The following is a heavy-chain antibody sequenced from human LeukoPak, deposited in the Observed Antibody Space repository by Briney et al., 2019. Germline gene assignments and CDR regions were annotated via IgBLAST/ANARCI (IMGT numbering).Heavy chain of an antibody. CDR2: IIPIFGTA. CDR1: GGTFSSYA. D-gene: IGHD2-15*01. V-gene: IGHV1-69*13. J-gene: IGHJ4*02. Sequence: GASVKVSCKASGGTFSSYAISWVRQAPGQGLEWMGGIIPIFGTANYAQKFQGRVTITADESTSTAYMELSSLRSEDTAVYYCARAGGYCSGGSCYPHSVFDYWGQGTLVTVSS. CDR3: ARAGGYCSGGSCYPHSVFDY.